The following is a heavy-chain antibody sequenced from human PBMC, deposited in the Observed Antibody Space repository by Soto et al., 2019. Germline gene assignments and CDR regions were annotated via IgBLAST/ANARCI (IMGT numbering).Heavy chain of an antibody. Sequence: EVPLVESGGGLIQPGGSLRLSCAVSGFTVSSNYMTWVRQAPGKGLEWVSVIYSGGSTFYADSVKGRFTISRDNSKNTLYLQMNNLRAEDTAVYYCARDQGGGMDVWGQGTTVTVSS. J-gene: IGHJ6*02. CDR2: IYSGGST. CDR1: GFTVSSNY. CDR3: ARDQGGGMDV. D-gene: IGHD2-15*01. V-gene: IGHV3-53*01.